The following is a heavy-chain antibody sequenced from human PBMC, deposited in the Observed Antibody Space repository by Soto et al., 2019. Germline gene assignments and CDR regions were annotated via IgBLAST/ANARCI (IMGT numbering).Heavy chain of an antibody. CDR2: ISGSGATI. CDR1: SFLFSSYT. J-gene: IGHJ3*01. V-gene: IGHV3-48*01. D-gene: IGHD2-2*01. Sequence: VELVESGGDLVQPGGSPRLTCTASSFLFSSYTMNWVRQAPGKGLEWIAYISGSGATIHYADSVKGRFTISRDNAKKSLYLQMDSLRVNDTAVYYCASPPRGHAVDLWGQGTLVAVSS. CDR3: ASPPRGHAVDL.